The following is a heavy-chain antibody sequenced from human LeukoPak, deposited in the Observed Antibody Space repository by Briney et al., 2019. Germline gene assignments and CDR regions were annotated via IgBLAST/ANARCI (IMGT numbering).Heavy chain of an antibody. V-gene: IGHV3-23*01. CDR3: AKTHSMTLSAPSGYSNY. J-gene: IGHJ4*02. CDR1: GFTFSSYT. Sequence: GGSLRLSRAASGFTFSSYTMSWVRQAPGKGLEWVSAISGSGGSTYYADSVKGRFTISRDNSKNTLYLQMNSLRAEDTAVYYCAKTHSMTLSAPSGYSNYWGQGTLVTVSS. D-gene: IGHD3-3*01. CDR2: ISGSGGST.